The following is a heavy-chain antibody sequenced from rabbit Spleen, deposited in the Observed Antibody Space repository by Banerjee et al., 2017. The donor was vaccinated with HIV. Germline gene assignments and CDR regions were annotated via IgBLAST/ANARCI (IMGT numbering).Heavy chain of an antibody. CDR3: ARDTGSSFSSYGMDL. J-gene: IGHJ6*01. Sequence: QEQLEESGGDLVKPGASLTLTCTASGFSFSNNYVICWVRQAPGKGLEWIACISADSGTTYYASWAKGRFTISKTSSTTVTLQMTSLTVADTATYFCARDTGSSFSSYGMDLWGPGTLVTVS. CDR1: GFSFSNNYV. V-gene: IGHV1S45*01. CDR2: ISADSGTT. D-gene: IGHD8-1*01.